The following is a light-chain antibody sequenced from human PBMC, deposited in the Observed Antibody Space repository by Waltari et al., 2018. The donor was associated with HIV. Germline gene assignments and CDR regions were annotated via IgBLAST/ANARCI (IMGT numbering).Light chain of an antibody. J-gene: IGLJ2*01. CDR3: CTYAVIVV. CDR2: DVT. V-gene: IGLV2-23*02. CDR1: TSDVGPYNS. Sequence: QSALTQPASVSGSPGQSTTISCTGTTSDVGPYNSVSWYQQHPGKVPKLVIFDVTKRPSGVSDRFSGSKSGNTASRTISGLQAEDEADYYCCTYAVIVVFGGGTKLTVL.